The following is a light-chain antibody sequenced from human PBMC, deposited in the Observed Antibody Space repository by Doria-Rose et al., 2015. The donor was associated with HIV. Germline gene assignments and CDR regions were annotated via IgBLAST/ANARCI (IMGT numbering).Light chain of an antibody. CDR1: QSFSSTY. CDR3: HQYGTSCT. J-gene: IGKJ1*01. Sequence: TQSPGTLSLSPGERATLSCRASQSFSSTYLAWYQQKPGQAPSLLIYDGSTRATGIPDRFSASGSGTDFTLTINRLEPEDSALYYCHQYGTSCTFGQGTKAEI. V-gene: IGKV3-20*01. CDR2: DGS.